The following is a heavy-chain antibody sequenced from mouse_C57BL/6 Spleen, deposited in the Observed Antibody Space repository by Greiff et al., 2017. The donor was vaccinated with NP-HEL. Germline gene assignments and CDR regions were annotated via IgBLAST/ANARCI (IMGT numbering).Heavy chain of an antibody. Sequence: EVKLMESGGGLVKPGGSLKLSCAASGFTFSSYAMSWVRQTPEKRLEWVATISDGGSYTYYPDNVKGRFTISRDNAKNNLYLQMSHLKSEDTAMYYCARDWDYYGSSYVAYFDVWGTGTTVTVSS. V-gene: IGHV5-4*01. CDR3: ARDWDYYGSSYVAYFDV. D-gene: IGHD1-1*01. CDR2: ISDGGSYT. CDR1: GFTFSSYA. J-gene: IGHJ1*03.